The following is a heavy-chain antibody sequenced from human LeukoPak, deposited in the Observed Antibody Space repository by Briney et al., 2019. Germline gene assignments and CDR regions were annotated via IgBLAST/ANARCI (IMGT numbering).Heavy chain of an antibody. CDR1: GGSFSGYY. Sequence: SDTLSLTCAVYGGSFSGYYWRWIRQPPGKGLEWIGEINHSGRTNYNPSLKSRVTISVDTSRNQFSLKLSSVTAADTAVYYCARGWLPRYYYYYGMDVWGQGTTVTVSS. V-gene: IGHV4-34*01. CDR2: INHSGRT. CDR3: ARGWLPRYYYYYGMDV. D-gene: IGHD6-19*01. J-gene: IGHJ6*02.